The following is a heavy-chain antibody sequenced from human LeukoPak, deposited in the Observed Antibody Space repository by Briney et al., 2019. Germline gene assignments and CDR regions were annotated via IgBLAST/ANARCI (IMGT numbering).Heavy chain of an antibody. Sequence: GGSLRLSCAASGFIFTDYGMHWVRQAPGKGLDWVAFIRYDEKNYYADSVKGRFTISRDNSKNTLYLQMNSLRAEDTAVYYCARKGGSGWYSLYYYYYMDVWGKGTTVTVSS. CDR1: GFIFTDYG. CDR3: ARKGGSGWYSLYYYYYMDV. D-gene: IGHD6-19*01. CDR2: IRYDEKN. V-gene: IGHV3-30*02. J-gene: IGHJ6*03.